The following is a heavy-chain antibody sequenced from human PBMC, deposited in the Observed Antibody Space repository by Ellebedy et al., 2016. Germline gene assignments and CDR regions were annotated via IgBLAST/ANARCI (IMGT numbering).Heavy chain of an antibody. D-gene: IGHD3-22*01. CDR3: ARSLVVITAPYYFDY. CDR1: GYTFTSYG. V-gene: IGHV1-18*01. Sequence: ASVKVSXXASGYTFTSYGFTWVRQAPGQGLEGMGWISAYNGDTRYPQKFRGRVTMTRDTSTSTVYMELSSLRSEDTAVYYCARSLVVITAPYYFDYWGQGTLVTVSS. CDR2: ISAYNGDT. J-gene: IGHJ4*02.